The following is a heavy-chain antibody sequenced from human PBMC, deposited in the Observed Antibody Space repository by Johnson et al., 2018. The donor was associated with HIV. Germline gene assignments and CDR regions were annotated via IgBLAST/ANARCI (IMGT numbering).Heavy chain of an antibody. CDR1: GFTVSSNY. CDR2: IYSGGHT. J-gene: IGHJ3*01. Sequence: VQLVESGGGLVQPGGSLRLSCAASGFTVSSNYLSWVRQAPGKGLEWVSLIYSGGHTYYADSVKGRFTISRDSSKNTLYRQMNSLRVEDAAIYYCARDEVDDGAFDVWGQGTMVTVSS. CDR3: ARDEVDDGAFDV. V-gene: IGHV3-66*02. D-gene: IGHD2-2*01.